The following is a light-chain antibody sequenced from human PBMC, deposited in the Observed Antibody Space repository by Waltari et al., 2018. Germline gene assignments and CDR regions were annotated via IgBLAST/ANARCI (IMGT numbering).Light chain of an antibody. J-gene: IGKJ1*01. Sequence: EIVLTQSPGTLSLSPGERATLSCRASQSVSSSYLAWYQQKPGQAPRRLIYGASSRATGIPDRFSGSGSGTDFTLTISRVEPEDFAVYYCQQYGGSSGTFGQGTKVEI. CDR2: GAS. CDR1: QSVSSSY. V-gene: IGKV3-20*01. CDR3: QQYGGSSGT.